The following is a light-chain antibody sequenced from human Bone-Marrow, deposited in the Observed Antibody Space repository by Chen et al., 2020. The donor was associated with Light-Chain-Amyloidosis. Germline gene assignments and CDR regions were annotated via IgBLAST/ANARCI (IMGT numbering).Light chain of an antibody. V-gene: IGLV2-8*01. J-gene: IGLJ3*02. CDR2: EVI. CDR1: NSNVGRYDY. Sequence: QAARLHPPPASGSPGTSVPIPCPGTNSNVGRYDYVSWYQQPPGKSPKFLIYEVIKRSSGVPDRFSGSKSGNTASLTVSGLQAEDEADYSCCSYEGDSWVFGGGTKLTVL. CDR3: CSYEGDSWV.